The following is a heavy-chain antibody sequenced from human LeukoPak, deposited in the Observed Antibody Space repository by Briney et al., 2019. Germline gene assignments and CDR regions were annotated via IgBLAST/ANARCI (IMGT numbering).Heavy chain of an antibody. CDR1: GGTFSSYA. CDR3: ARVPPGYYYYYYMDV. CDR2: IIPIFGTA. J-gene: IGHJ6*03. Sequence: SVEVSCKASGGTFSSYAISWVRQAPGQGLEWMGGIIPIFGTANYAQKFQGRVTITADESTSTAYMELSSLRSEDTAVYYCARVPPGYYYYYYMDVWGKGTTVTVSS. V-gene: IGHV1-69*13.